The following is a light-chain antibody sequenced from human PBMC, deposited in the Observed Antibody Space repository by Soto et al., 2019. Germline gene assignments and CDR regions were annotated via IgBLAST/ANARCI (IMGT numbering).Light chain of an antibody. CDR1: ETISNY. CDR2: AAS. J-gene: IGKJ5*01. V-gene: IGKV1-39*01. CDR3: QQSYTRPT. Sequence: DIRMTQSPSSLSASVGDRVTLTCRASETISNYLNWYKQKPGKAPELLIDAASSLQKGVPSRFSGSGSGTDFTLTITSVQPEDSATYYCQQSYTRPTFGQGTRLEIK.